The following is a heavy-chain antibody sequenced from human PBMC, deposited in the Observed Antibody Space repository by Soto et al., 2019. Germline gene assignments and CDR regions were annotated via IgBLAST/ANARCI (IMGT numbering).Heavy chain of an antibody. V-gene: IGHV3-73*01. D-gene: IGHD3-3*01. J-gene: IGHJ6*03. CDR1: GFTFSGSA. Sequence: EVQLVESGGGLVQPGGSLKLSCAASGFTFSGSAMHWVRQASGKVLEWVGRIRSKPNNYATAYGASVKGRFTISRDDSKNTAYLQMNSLNTEDTAVYYCSRQASDFWSGKPQYYMDVWGKGTTVTVSS. CDR3: SRQASDFWSGKPQYYMDV. CDR2: IRSKPNNYAT.